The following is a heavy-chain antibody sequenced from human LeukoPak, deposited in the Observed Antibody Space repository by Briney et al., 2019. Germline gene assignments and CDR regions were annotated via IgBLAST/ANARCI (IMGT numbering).Heavy chain of an antibody. CDR1: GFTVSNNY. V-gene: IGHV3-66*01. Sequence: PGGSLRLSCAASGFTVSNNYMSWVRRAPGKGLEWVSVIYSGGSTYYADSVKGRFTISRDNSKNTLYLQMNSLRAEDTAVYYCARDFTVTSLLYWGQGTLVTVSS. CDR2: IYSGGST. J-gene: IGHJ4*02. CDR3: ARDFTVTSLLY. D-gene: IGHD4-17*01.